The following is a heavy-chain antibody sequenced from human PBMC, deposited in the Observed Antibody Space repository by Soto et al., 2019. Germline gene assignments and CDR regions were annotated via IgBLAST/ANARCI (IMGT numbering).Heavy chain of an antibody. Sequence: SETLSLTCAVYGGSFSGYYWSWIRQPPGKGLEWIGEINHSGSTNYNPSLKSRVTISVDTSKNQFSLKLSSVTAADTAVYYYARGSGVHDFWSGYYYNWFDPWGQGTLVTVSS. CDR1: GGSFSGYY. CDR3: ARGSGVHDFWSGYYYNWFDP. V-gene: IGHV4-34*01. D-gene: IGHD3-3*01. CDR2: INHSGST. J-gene: IGHJ5*02.